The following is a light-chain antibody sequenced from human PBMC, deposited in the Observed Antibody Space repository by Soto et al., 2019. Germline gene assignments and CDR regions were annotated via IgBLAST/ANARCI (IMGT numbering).Light chain of an antibody. Sequence: DIHMTQSPSTLSASVGDRVTITCRASQSISTHLSWYQQKPGKAPRLLIYAASSLQSWVPSRFSGSGSGTDFTLTINSLLPEDFATYYCEQSHSAPWTFGQGTKVDIK. CDR1: QSISTH. V-gene: IGKV1-39*01. CDR2: AAS. J-gene: IGKJ1*01. CDR3: EQSHSAPWT.